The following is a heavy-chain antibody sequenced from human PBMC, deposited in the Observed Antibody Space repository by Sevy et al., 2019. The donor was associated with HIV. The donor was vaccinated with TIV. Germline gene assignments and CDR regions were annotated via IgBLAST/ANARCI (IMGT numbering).Heavy chain of an antibody. V-gene: IGHV3-30*04. CDR3: SRNRWSGYSNWFDP. CDR1: GFAFSTHA. D-gene: IGHD3-3*01. CDR2: ISYDGSDK. Sequence: GGSLRLSCAASGFAFSTHAMHWVRQAPGKGLEWVAVISYDGSDKYYADSVKGRFTISRDNSTNTLYLQMNSLRAEDTAVYYCSRNRWSGYSNWFDPWGQGTLVTVSS. J-gene: IGHJ5*02.